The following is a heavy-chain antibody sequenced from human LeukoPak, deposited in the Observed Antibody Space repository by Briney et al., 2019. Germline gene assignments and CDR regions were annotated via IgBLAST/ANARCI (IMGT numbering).Heavy chain of an antibody. V-gene: IGHV3-33*01. J-gene: IGHJ3*02. D-gene: IGHD6-13*01. Sequence: PGRSLRLSCAASGFTFTSYGMHWVRQAPGKGLEWVAVIWFDGSNKYYADSVKGRFTISRDNSKNTLYLQTNSLSAEDTAVYYCARGKEQQLYAFDIWGQGTMVTVSS. CDR1: GFTFTSYG. CDR2: IWFDGSNK. CDR3: ARGKEQQLYAFDI.